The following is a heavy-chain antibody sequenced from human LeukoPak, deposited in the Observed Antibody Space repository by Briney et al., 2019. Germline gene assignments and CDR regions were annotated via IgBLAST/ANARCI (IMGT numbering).Heavy chain of an antibody. Sequence: GGSLRLSCAASGFTVSSNYMSWVRQAPGKGLEWVSVIYSGGSTYYADSVKGRFTISRDNSKNTLYLQMNSLRAEDTAVYYCARSLSAAAVDCWGQGTLVTVSS. CDR2: IYSGGST. CDR1: GFTVSSNY. CDR3: ARSLSAAAVDC. V-gene: IGHV3-66*02. D-gene: IGHD3-16*01. J-gene: IGHJ4*02.